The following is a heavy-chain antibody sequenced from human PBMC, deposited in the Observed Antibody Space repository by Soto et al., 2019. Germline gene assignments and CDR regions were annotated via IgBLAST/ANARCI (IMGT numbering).Heavy chain of an antibody. CDR1: GGSISSGGYY. CDR2: IYYSGST. D-gene: IGHD5-18*01. V-gene: IGHV4-31*03. CDR3: AGGREYSYGFDYA. J-gene: IGHJ5*02. Sequence: SETLSLTCTVSGGSISSGGYYWSWIRQHPGKGLEWIGYIYYSGSTYYNPSLKSRVTISGDTSKNQFSLKLSSVTAADTAVYYCAGGREYSYGFDYAWGQGTLVTVSS.